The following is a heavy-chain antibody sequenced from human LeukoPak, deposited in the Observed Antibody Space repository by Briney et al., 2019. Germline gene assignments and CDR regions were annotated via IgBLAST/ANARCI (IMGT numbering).Heavy chain of an antibody. CDR2: MYYSGST. V-gene: IGHV4-59*01. Sequence: SETLSLTCTVSGGSISSYYWSWIRQPPGKGLEWVAYMYYSGSTNYNPSLKSRVTISVDTSKNQFSLKLSSVTAADTAVYYCARFWTSGWYFDYWGQGTLVTVSS. J-gene: IGHJ4*02. CDR1: GGSISSYY. D-gene: IGHD6-19*01. CDR3: ARFWTSGWYFDY.